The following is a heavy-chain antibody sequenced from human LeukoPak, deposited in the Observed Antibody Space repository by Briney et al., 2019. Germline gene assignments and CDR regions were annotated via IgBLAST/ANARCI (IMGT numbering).Heavy chain of an antibody. CDR2: YYWNNDK. CDR3: AHKGRGSGSYTM. D-gene: IGHD3-10*01. J-gene: IGHJ4*02. V-gene: IGHV2-5*01. Sequence: SGPTLVNPPQTLTLTCTFSGFSLSTTGVAVAWIRQPPGKALEWLAVYYWNNDKSYSPSLKSRLTITKDTSENQVVLIMTNLDPVDTGTYYCAHKGRGSGSYTMWGKGTLVTVSS. CDR1: GFSLSTTGVA.